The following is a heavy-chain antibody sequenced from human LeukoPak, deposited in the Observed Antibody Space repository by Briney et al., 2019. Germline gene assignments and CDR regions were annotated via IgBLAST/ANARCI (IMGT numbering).Heavy chain of an antibody. CDR1: GGSISSGDFP. J-gene: IGHJ4*02. V-gene: IGHV4-30-2*01. CDR3: ARGFYGAGSQFDY. CDR2: IFHTGHT. D-gene: IGHD3-10*01. Sequence: SQTLSLTCAVSGGSISSGDFPWSWIRQPPGKGLEWIGYIFHTGHTSYDPSLKSRVTISVDMSKNQLSLRLTSVTAADTAVYYCARGFYGAGSQFDYWGQGTLVTVSS.